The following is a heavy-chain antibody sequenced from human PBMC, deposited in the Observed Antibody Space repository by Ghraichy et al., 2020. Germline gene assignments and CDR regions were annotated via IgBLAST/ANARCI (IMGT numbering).Heavy chain of an antibody. D-gene: IGHD2-2*01. Sequence: SETLSLTCAVYGGSFSGYYWSWIRQPPGKGLEWIGEINHSGSTNYNPSLKSRVTISVDTSKNQFSLKLSSVTAADTAVYYCARGYCSSTSCYASPRNFDYWGQGTLVTVSS. J-gene: IGHJ4*02. CDR2: INHSGST. V-gene: IGHV4-34*01. CDR1: GGSFSGYY. CDR3: ARGYCSSTSCYASPRNFDY.